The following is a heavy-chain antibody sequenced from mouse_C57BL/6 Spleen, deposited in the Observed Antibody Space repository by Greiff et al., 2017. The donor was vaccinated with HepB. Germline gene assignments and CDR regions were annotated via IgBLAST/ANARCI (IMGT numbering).Heavy chain of an antibody. Sequence: QVQLQQSGAELVKPGASVKISCKASGYTFTDYYINWVKQRPGQGLEWIGKIGPGSGSTYYNEKFKGKATLTADKSSSTAYMQLSSLTSEDSAVYFCARQKPYYYGSSPSFAYWGQGTLVTVSA. CDR1: GYTFTDYY. V-gene: IGHV1-77*01. D-gene: IGHD1-1*01. CDR2: IGPGSGST. J-gene: IGHJ3*01. CDR3: ARQKPYYYGSSPSFAY.